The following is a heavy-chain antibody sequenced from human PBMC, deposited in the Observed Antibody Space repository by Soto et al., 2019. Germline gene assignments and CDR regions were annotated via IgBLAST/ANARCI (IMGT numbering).Heavy chain of an antibody. Sequence: EVQLLESGGGLVQAGGSLRLSCAASGFTLSSYAMSWVRQAPGKGLEWVSAISGSGGSTYYADSVKGRFTISRDNSKNTLYLQMNSLRAEDTAVYYCAKEVGSGSSLGDAFDIWGQGTMVTVTS. CDR2: ISGSGGST. V-gene: IGHV3-23*01. D-gene: IGHD6-6*01. CDR3: AKEVGSGSSLGDAFDI. J-gene: IGHJ3*02. CDR1: GFTLSSYA.